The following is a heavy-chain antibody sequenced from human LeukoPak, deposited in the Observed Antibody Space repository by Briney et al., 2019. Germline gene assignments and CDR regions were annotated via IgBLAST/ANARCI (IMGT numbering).Heavy chain of an antibody. CDR2: IWYDGSNK. CDR1: GFTFNNYG. V-gene: IGHV3-33*01. Sequence: PGRSLRLSCTASGFTFNNYGMHWVRQAPGKGLEWVAVIWYDGSNKYYADSVKGRFTISRDNSKNTLYLQMNSLRAEDTAVYYCARGVQYSSGYFDYWGQGTLVTVSS. J-gene: IGHJ4*02. CDR3: ARGVQYSSGYFDY. D-gene: IGHD6-19*01.